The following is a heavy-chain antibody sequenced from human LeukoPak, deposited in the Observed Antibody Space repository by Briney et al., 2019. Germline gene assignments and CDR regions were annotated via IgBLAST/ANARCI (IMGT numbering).Heavy chain of an antibody. CDR1: GGSISSYY. D-gene: IGHD6-19*01. V-gene: IGHV4-59*12. CDR2: IYYSGST. Sequence: SETLSLTCTVSGGSISSYYWSWIRQPPGKGLEGIGYIYYSGSTYYNPSLKSRVTISVDTSKNQFSLKLSSVTAADTAVYYCAREDDGSGYLDYWGQGTLVTVSS. J-gene: IGHJ4*02. CDR3: AREDDGSGYLDY.